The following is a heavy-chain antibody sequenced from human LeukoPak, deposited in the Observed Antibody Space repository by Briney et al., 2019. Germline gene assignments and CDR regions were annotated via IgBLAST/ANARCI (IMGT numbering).Heavy chain of an antibody. CDR1: GYSFTSYW. V-gene: IGHV5-51*01. Sequence: GESLKISCQGSGYSFTSYWIGWVRQMPGKGLEWMGIIYPGDSDTIYSPSFQGQVTISADKSINTAYVQWTSLKASDTAMYYCARPIASSPYGSDYYSPSYYFDYWGQGTLVTVSS. CDR2: IYPGDSDT. CDR3: ARPIASSPYGSDYYSPSYYFDY. J-gene: IGHJ4*02. D-gene: IGHD6-19*01.